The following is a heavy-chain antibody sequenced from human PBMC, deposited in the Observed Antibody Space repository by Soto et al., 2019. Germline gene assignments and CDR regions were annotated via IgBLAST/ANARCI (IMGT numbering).Heavy chain of an antibody. V-gene: IGHV3-73*01. CDR3: ARDFGSKDIVVVVAATPFGAFDI. D-gene: IGHD2-15*01. CDR2: IRDITNNFAT. J-gene: IGHJ3*02. Sequence: GGSLRLSCAASGFTFSASAVHWVRQPPGKGLEWVARIRDITNNFATAYAASVKGRFTVSRDDSQNTAYLQMNSLKTEDTAVYYCARDFGSKDIVVVVAATPFGAFDIWGQGTMVTVSS. CDR1: GFTFSASA.